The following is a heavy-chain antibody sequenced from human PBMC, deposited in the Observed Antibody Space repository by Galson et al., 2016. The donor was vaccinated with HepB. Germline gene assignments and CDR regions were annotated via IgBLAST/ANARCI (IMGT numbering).Heavy chain of an antibody. CDR2: ISSDSTTV. Sequence: LEWISYISSDSTTVEYADSVEGRFTISRNNARNSLYLQMNSLRDEDTAIYYCAGSFVLKWGQGTLVTVSS. J-gene: IGHJ4*02. D-gene: IGHD3-10*02. CDR3: AGSFVLK. V-gene: IGHV3-48*02.